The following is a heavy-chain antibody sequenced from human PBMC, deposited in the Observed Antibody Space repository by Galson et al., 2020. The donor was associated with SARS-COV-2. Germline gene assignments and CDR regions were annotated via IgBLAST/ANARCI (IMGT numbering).Heavy chain of an antibody. J-gene: IGHJ4*02. D-gene: IGHD6-13*01. CDR2: ISYDGTTK. V-gene: IGHV3-30*04. CDR1: GFTFSSSA. CDR3: ARETDDYTASWYDY. Sequence: GGSLRLSCEASGFTFSSSAMHCVRHPPGKGLEWVAIISYDGTTKYNSDSVKGRFTISRDISQNTLYLQMNSLRPEDTAVYYCARETDDYTASWYDYWGQGTLVTVSS.